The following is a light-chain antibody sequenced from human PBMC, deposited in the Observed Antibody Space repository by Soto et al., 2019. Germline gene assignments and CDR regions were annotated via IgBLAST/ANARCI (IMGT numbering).Light chain of an antibody. CDR3: QQRSNWPPTWT. V-gene: IGKV3-11*01. CDR2: AAS. Sequence: EIVLSQSPATLSLSPGERATLSCRASQSVSSYLAWYQHIPGQAPRLLIYAASKRATGIPARFSGSGSGTDFTLTISSLEPDDFAVYYCQQRSNWPPTWTFGQGTKVEVK. J-gene: IGKJ1*01. CDR1: QSVSSY.